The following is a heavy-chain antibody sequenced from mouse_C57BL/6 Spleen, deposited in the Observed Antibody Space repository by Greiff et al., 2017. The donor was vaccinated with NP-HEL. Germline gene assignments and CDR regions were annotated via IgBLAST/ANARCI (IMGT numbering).Heavy chain of an antibody. Sequence: VQLQQSGAELVRPGASVKLSCKASGYTFTDYYINWVKQRPGQGLEWIARIYPGSGNTYYNEKFKGKDTLTAEKSSSTAYMQLSSLTSEDSAVYFCARGAGDYYGSPYFDYWGQGTTLTVSS. CDR2: IYPGSGNT. CDR1: GYTFTDYY. V-gene: IGHV1-76*01. D-gene: IGHD1-1*01. CDR3: ARGAGDYYGSPYFDY. J-gene: IGHJ2*01.